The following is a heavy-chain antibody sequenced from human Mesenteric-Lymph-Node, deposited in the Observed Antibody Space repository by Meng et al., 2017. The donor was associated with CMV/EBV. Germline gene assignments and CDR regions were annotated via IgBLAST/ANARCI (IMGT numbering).Heavy chain of an antibody. CDR2: IYGTGIT. D-gene: IGHD2/OR15-2a*01. J-gene: IGHJ4*02. Sequence: QVQVPESGPGTVTASVTLSLTCIVSGVSGTSCAYHWSWLRQSTGKGLEWIVYIYGTGITIYNPSIKSRVTILLEKSKNQFSLKLNSVTTADTAVYYCAKSRSSTPGIVDDWGQGTLVTVSS. CDR3: AKSRSSTPGIVDD. CDR1: GVSGTSCAYH. V-gene: IGHV4-61*08.